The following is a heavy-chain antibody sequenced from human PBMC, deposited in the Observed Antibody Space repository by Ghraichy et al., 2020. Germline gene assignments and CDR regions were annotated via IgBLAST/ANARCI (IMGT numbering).Heavy chain of an antibody. V-gene: IGHV4-34*01. D-gene: IGHD2-2*02. J-gene: IGHJ6*02. CDR2: INQSGST. CDR3: ARGKSIPTVNPRGGFYYYAMDV. Sequence: SETLSLTCAVYDGPFSGYYWTWIRQPPGKGLEWIGQINQSGSTNYNPSLKSRVTISVDTSKNQFSLKVSSVTAADTAVYYCARGKSIPTVNPRGGFYYYAMDVWGQGATVTVSS. CDR1: DGPFSGYY.